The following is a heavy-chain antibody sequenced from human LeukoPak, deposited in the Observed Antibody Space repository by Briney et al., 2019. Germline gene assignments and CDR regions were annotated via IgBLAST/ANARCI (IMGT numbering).Heavy chain of an antibody. CDR3: ARLSSTWYQDWYFDL. D-gene: IGHD6-13*01. V-gene: IGHV4-61*02. J-gene: IGHJ2*01. CDR2: INPSGST. Sequence: SETLSLTCTVSGGSIRSGGYYWNWIRQPAGKGLEWIGRINPSGSTNYNPSLKSRVTISIDTSKNQFSLKLNSVTAADTAVYYCARLSSTWYQDWYFDLWGRGTLVTVSS. CDR1: GGSIRSGGYY.